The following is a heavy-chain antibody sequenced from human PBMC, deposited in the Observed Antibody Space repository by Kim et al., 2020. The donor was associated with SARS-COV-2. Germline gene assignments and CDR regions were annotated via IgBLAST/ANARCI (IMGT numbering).Heavy chain of an antibody. V-gene: IGHV3-23*01. D-gene: IGHD6-13*01. J-gene: IGHJ4*02. Sequence: ADAVKGRFTISRDNSKNTLYLQMNSLRAEDTAVYYCAKAPSSSWYPGFDYWGQGTLVTVSS. CDR3: AKAPSSSWYPGFDY.